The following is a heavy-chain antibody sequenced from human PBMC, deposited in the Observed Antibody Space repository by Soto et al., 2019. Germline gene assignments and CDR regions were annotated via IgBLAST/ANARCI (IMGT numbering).Heavy chain of an antibody. Sequence: GASVKVSCKASGGTFSSYAISWVRQAPGQGLEWMGGIIPIFGTANYAQKFQGRVTITADESTSTAYMELSSLRSEDTAVYYWARHYDSSGYYGYFDYWGQGTLVTVSS. CDR2: IIPIFGTA. D-gene: IGHD3-22*01. CDR1: GGTFSSYA. CDR3: ARHYDSSGYYGYFDY. V-gene: IGHV1-69*13. J-gene: IGHJ4*02.